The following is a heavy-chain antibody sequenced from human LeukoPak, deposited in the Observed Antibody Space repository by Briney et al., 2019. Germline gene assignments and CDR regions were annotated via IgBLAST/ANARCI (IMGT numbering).Heavy chain of an antibody. V-gene: IGHV1-8*03. J-gene: IGHJ3*02. Sequence: ASVKVSCKASGYTFTSYDINWVRQATGQGLEWMGWMNPNSGNTGYAQKFQGRVTITADESTSTAYMELSSLRSEDTAVYYCARDTMATNKDAFDIWGQGTMVTVSS. D-gene: IGHD5-24*01. CDR1: GYTFTSYD. CDR2: MNPNSGNT. CDR3: ARDTMATNKDAFDI.